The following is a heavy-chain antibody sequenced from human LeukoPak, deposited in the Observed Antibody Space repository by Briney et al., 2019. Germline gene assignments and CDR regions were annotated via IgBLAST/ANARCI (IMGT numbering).Heavy chain of an antibody. D-gene: IGHD3-22*01. CDR3: ARRGHDSSGYYYFDY. CDR1: GGSFSGYY. CDR2: INHSGST. Sequence: PSETLSLTCAVYGGSFSGYYWSWIRQPPGKGLEWIGEINHSGSTNYNPSLKSRVTISVDTSKNQFSLKLSSVTAADTAVYYCARRGHDSSGYYYFDYWGQGTLVTVSS. V-gene: IGHV4-34*01. J-gene: IGHJ4*02.